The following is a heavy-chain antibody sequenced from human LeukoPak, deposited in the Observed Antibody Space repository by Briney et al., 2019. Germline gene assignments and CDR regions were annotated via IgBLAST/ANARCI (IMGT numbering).Heavy chain of an antibody. CDR2: IYHSGST. J-gene: IGHJ4*02. Sequence: SETLSLTCAVSGGSISSSNWWSWVRQPPGKGLEWIGEIYHSGSTKYNPSLKSRVTISVDKTKDQFSLKLSSVTAADTAVYYCARDMYYYDSSGYYRGPFDYWGQGTLVTVSS. CDR1: GGSISSSNW. V-gene: IGHV4-4*02. D-gene: IGHD3-22*01. CDR3: ARDMYYYDSSGYYRGPFDY.